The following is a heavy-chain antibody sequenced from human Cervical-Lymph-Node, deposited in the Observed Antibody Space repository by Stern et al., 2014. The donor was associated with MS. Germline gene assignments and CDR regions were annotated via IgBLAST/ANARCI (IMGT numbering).Heavy chain of an antibody. CDR2: IWYDVNKK. V-gene: IGHV3-33*01. D-gene: IGHD1-7*01. Sequence: QVQLVESGGGVVQPGRSLRLSCAASGFTFSNYGMHWVRQAPGKGLEWLAVIWYDVNKKVYADSVKGRFTISRDNSKNTLFLQMSSLTAEDTALYYCARGNWNYEGMGYWGQGTLVTVSS. CDR3: ARGNWNYEGMGY. CDR1: GFTFSNYG. J-gene: IGHJ4*02.